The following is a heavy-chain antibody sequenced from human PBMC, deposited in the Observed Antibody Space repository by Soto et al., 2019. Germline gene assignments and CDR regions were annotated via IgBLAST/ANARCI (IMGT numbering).Heavy chain of an antibody. CDR2: IYYSGST. CDR3: ARDGVGSGSYSAFDI. V-gene: IGHV4-39*07. Sequence: SETLSLTCTVSGGSISSSSYYWGWIRQPPGKGLEWIGSIYYSGSTYYNPSLKSRVTISVDTSKNQFSLKLSSVTAADTAVYYCARDGVGSGSYSAFDIWGQGTMVTVSS. J-gene: IGHJ3*02. CDR1: GGSISSSSYY. D-gene: IGHD1-26*01.